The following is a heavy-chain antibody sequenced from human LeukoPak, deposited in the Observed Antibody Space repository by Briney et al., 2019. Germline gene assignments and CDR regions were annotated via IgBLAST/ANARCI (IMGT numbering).Heavy chain of an antibody. CDR2: IKQDGSEK. Sequence: GGSLRLSCTASGFTISTSWMSWVRQAPGKGLEWVANIKQDGSEKYYVDSVKGRFTISRDNAKNSLYLQMNSLRAEDTAVYYCARGYYDILTGYSFGPAYWGQGTLVTVSS. CDR3: ARGYYDILTGYSFGPAY. D-gene: IGHD3-9*01. V-gene: IGHV3-7*01. CDR1: GFTISTSW. J-gene: IGHJ4*02.